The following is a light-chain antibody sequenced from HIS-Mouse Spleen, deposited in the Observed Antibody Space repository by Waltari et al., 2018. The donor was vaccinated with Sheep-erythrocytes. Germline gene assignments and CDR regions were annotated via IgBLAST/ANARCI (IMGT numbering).Light chain of an antibody. V-gene: IGKV1-12*01. CDR2: AAS. Sequence: DIQMTQSPSSVSASVVDRVTITCRASRGISSWLAWYQQKPGKAPKLLIYAASSLQSGVPSRFSGSGSGTDFTLTISSLQPEDFATYYCQQANSFPITFGQGTRLEIK. CDR1: RGISSW. J-gene: IGKJ5*01. CDR3: QQANSFPIT.